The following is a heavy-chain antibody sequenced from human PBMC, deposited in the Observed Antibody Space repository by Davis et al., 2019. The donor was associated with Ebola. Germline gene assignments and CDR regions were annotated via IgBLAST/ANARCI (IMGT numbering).Heavy chain of an antibody. V-gene: IGHV3-48*04. D-gene: IGHD3-3*01. Sequence: GESLKISCAASRFTFSDYSMNWVRQAPGKGLEWVSYISSSSNTIYYSDSVKGRFTISRDNAKNSLYLQMNSLRAEDTAVYYCARSPILEWFHFDYWGQGALVTVSS. CDR1: RFTFSDYS. CDR2: ISSSSNTI. CDR3: ARSPILEWFHFDY. J-gene: IGHJ4*02.